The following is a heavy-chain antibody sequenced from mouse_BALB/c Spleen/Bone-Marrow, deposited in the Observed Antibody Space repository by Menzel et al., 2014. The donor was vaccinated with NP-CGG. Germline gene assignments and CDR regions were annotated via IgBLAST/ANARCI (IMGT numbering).Heavy chain of an antibody. Sequence: VQLQQSGAELVRPGTSVKMSCKAAGYSFTNFWVGWVKQRPGHGLEWIGDVYPKNDDANYNEKFMGRATLTVDTSSSTAYMQLSGLTSEDSAIYYCTRHYGNYDYWSQGATLTISS. CDR3: TRHYGNYDY. D-gene: IGHD2-1*01. V-gene: IGHV1-63*02. CDR1: GYSFTNFW. CDR2: VYPKNDDA. J-gene: IGHJ2*01.